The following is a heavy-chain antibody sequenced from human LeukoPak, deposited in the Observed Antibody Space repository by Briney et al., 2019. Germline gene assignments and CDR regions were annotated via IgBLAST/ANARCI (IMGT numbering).Heavy chain of an antibody. Sequence: GGSLRLSCAASGFTFSSYSMNWVRQAPGKGLEWVSYISSSSSTIYYADSVKGRFTISRDNAKNSLYLQMNSLRAEDTAVYYCARGMYYYDSSGYHFDYWGQGTLVTVSS. CDR2: ISSSSSTI. D-gene: IGHD3-22*01. CDR1: GFTFSSYS. V-gene: IGHV3-48*01. CDR3: ARGMYYYDSSGYHFDY. J-gene: IGHJ4*02.